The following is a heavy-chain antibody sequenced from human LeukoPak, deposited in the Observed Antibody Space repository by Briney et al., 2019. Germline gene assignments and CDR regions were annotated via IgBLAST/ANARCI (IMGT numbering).Heavy chain of an antibody. Sequence: GGSLRLSCAASGFTFSSYSMNWVRQTPGKGLEWVSSISSSSSYIYYADSVKGRFTISRDNAKNSLYLQMNSLRAEDTAVYYCARDFHRRYYDSSGYNAFDIWGQGTMVTVSS. V-gene: IGHV3-21*01. CDR2: ISSSSSYI. CDR3: ARDFHRRYYDSSGYNAFDI. D-gene: IGHD3-22*01. CDR1: GFTFSSYS. J-gene: IGHJ3*02.